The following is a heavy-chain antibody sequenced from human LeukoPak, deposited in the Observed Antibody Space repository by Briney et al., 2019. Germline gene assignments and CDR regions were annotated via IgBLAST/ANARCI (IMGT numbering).Heavy chain of an antibody. Sequence: ASVKVSCKASGYTFTGYYIHWMRQAPGQGLEWMGWINPNSGGTNDAQKFQGRVTMTTDTSISIAYMELSRLRSDDTALYYCARGGWSGYSYGSEPEKYFDYWGQGTLVTVSS. J-gene: IGHJ4*02. CDR1: GYTFTGYY. CDR2: INPNSGGT. D-gene: IGHD5-18*01. V-gene: IGHV1-2*02. CDR3: ARGGWSGYSYGSEPEKYFDY.